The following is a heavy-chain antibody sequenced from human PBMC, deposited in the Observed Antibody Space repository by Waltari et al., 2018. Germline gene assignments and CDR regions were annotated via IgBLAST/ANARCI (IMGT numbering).Heavy chain of an antibody. D-gene: IGHD4-4*01. CDR3: AREGSHLTTVNDF. Sequence: QVQMVESGGGVVQPGGSLRLSCKTSGLSFNRDEGVDGVRQAPGRGLGWVAFLRSDETKGSYADSVRGRFTISRDSSKNTVYLQTDSLRPEDTAVYYCAREGSHLTTVNDFWGQGTLVIVSS. CDR1: GLSFNRDEG. J-gene: IGHJ4*02. V-gene: IGHV3-30*02. CDR2: LRSDETKG.